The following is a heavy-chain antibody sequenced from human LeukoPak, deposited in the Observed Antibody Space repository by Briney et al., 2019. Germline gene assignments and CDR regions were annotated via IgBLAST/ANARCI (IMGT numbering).Heavy chain of an antibody. V-gene: IGHV1-69*05. CDR3: ARDSSGWYAPLDAFDI. J-gene: IGHJ3*02. CDR1: GGTFSSYA. Sequence: VASVKVSCKASGGTFSSYAISWVRQAPGQGLEWMGRIIPIFGTANYAQKFQGRVTITTDESTSTAYMELSSLRSEDTAVYYCARDSSGWYAPLDAFDIWGQGTMVTVSS. D-gene: IGHD6-19*01. CDR2: IIPIFGTA.